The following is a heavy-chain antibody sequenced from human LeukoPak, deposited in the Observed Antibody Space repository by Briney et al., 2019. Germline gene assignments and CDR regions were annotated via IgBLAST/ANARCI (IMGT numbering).Heavy chain of an antibody. J-gene: IGHJ4*02. D-gene: IGHD2/OR15-2a*01. Sequence: GGSLRLSCAASGFTFSSFAMSLVRQAPGKGLQWVSAISGSGDSTYYADSVKGRFTISRDNSQNTLYLQMNSLRAEDTAVYYCANSFPNIGDYYDYWGQGTLVTVSS. CDR2: ISGSGDST. CDR1: GFTFSSFA. V-gene: IGHV3-23*01. CDR3: ANSFPNIGDYYDY.